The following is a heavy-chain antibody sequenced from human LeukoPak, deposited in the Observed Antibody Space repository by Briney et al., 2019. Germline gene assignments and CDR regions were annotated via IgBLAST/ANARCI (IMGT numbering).Heavy chain of an antibody. CDR3: ARDYYDILTGYQYNWFGP. D-gene: IGHD3-9*01. CDR1: GYTFTSYG. Sequence: ASVKVSCKASGYTFTSYGISWVRQAPGQGLEWMGWISAYNGNTNYAQKLQGRVTMTTDTSTSTAYMELRSLRSDDTAVYYCARDYYDILTGYQYNWFGPWGQGTLVTVSS. V-gene: IGHV1-18*04. CDR2: ISAYNGNT. J-gene: IGHJ5*02.